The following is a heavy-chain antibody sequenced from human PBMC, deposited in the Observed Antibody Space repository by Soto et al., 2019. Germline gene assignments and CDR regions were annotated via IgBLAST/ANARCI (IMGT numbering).Heavy chain of an antibody. D-gene: IGHD3-16*01. CDR3: ASDMITT. CDR1: GYTFTSHD. Sequence: QVQLVQSGAEVKKPGASVKVSCKASGYTFTSHDINWMRQATGQGLEWMGWMNPNSGHTNYAQKFQGRVTMTRDTSISPAYMELTSLRSEDTAIYYCASDMITTWGQGTLVTVSS. J-gene: IGHJ5*02. V-gene: IGHV1-8*01. CDR2: MNPNSGHT.